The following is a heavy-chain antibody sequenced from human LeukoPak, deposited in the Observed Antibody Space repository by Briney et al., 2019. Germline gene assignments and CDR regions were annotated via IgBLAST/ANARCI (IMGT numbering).Heavy chain of an antibody. CDR3: ARDLQDSSGYFHDAFDV. CDR1: GFTVSSNY. V-gene: IGHV3-53*01. Sequence: GGSLRLSCAASGFTVSSNYMSWVRQAPGKGLEWVSVIYSGGSTYYADSVKGRFTISRDNSKNTLYLQMNSLRAEDTAVYYCARDLQDSSGYFHDAFDVWGQGTKVTVSS. D-gene: IGHD3-22*01. J-gene: IGHJ3*01. CDR2: IYSGGST.